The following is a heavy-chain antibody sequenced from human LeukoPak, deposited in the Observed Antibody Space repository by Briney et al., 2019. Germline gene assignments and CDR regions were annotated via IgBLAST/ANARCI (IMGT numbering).Heavy chain of an antibody. CDR1: GGSISSYY. Sequence: PSETLSLTCTVSGGSISSYYWSWIRQPPGKGLEWIGYIYYSGSTNYNPSLKSRVTISVDTSKNQFSLKLSSLTAADTAVCYCAVAWGREPYFDYWGQGTLVTVSS. CDR2: IYYSGST. V-gene: IGHV4-59*01. CDR3: AVAWGREPYFDY. J-gene: IGHJ4*02. D-gene: IGHD3-16*01.